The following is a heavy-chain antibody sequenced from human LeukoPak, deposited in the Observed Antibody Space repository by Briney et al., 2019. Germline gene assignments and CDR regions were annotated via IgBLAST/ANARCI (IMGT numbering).Heavy chain of an antibody. J-gene: IGHJ4*02. CDR3: ARDFTDPVGATRVYYFDY. CDR2: IYSGGST. Sequence: GGSLRLSCAASGFTVSSNYMSWVRQAPGKGLEWVSVIYSGGSTYYADSVKGRFTISRDNSKSTLYLQMNSLRAEDTAVYYCARDFTDPVGATRVYYFDYWGQGTLVTVSS. CDR1: GFTVSSNY. D-gene: IGHD1-26*01. V-gene: IGHV3-66*02.